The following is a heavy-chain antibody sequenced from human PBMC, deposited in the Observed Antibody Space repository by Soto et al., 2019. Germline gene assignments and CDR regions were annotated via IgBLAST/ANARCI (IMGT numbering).Heavy chain of an antibody. CDR2: IFPGDSDT. CDR1: GYNFSNRW. Sequence: PGESLKISCKGSGYNFSNRWIGWVRQMPGKGLEWMGVIFPGDSDTRYSPSFQGQVTISADKSISTAYLHWSSLRASDTAMYYCARGYCTSISCYSTFNYWAQGTLVTVSS. V-gene: IGHV5-51*01. CDR3: ARGYCTSISCYSTFNY. D-gene: IGHD2-2*01. J-gene: IGHJ4*01.